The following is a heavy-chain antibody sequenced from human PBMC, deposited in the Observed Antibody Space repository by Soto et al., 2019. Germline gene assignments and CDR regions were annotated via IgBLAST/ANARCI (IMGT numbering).Heavy chain of an antibody. D-gene: IGHD2-15*01. CDR2: VFWDGDK. J-gene: IGHJ4*02. CDR3: VHSVRERSYSGGSCYYFDY. Sequence: QITLKESGPTLVKPTQTLTLTCTFSGFSLTTNGVGVGWIRQPPGKAPDWLALVFWDGDKRYSPSLRSRVTITEDTSDNRVVLRLTNMDPVDTGTYYCVHSVRERSYSGGSCYYFDYWGQGVVVTVSS. CDR1: GFSLTTNGVG. V-gene: IGHV2-5*02.